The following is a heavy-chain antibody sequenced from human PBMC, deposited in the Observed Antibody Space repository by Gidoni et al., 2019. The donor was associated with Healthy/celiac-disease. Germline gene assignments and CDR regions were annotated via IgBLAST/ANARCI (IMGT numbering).Heavy chain of an antibody. J-gene: IGHJ4*02. CDR3: TTDEVDFGWARYPGHNY. Sequence: EVQLVESGGGLVKSGGSLRLSCAASGFTFSNAWMSWVRQAPGKGLEWVGRSKSKTDGGTTDYAAPVKGRFTISRDDSKNTLYLQMNSLKTEDTAVYYCTTDEVDFGWARYPGHNYWGQGTLVTVSS. D-gene: IGHD3-10*01. V-gene: IGHV3-15*01. CDR2: SKSKTDGGTT. CDR1: GFTFSNAW.